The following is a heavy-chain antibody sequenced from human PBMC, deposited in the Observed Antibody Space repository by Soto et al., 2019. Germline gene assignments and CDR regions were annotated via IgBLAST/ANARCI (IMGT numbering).Heavy chain of an antibody. V-gene: IGHV1-3*01. CDR2: INAGNGNT. Sequence: QVQLVQSGAEVKKPGASVKVSCKASGYTFTSYAMHWVRQAPGQRLEWMGWINAGNGNTKYSQKFQGRVTITRDTSASTAYMELSSLRSEDTAVYYCARGAQWELFFYYRGQATMVTVSS. CDR1: GYTFTSYA. CDR3: ARGAQWELFFYY. D-gene: IGHD1-26*01. J-gene: IGHJ4*02.